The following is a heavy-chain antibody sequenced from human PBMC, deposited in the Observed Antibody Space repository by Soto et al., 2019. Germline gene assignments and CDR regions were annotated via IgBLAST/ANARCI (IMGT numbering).Heavy chain of an antibody. D-gene: IGHD5-12*01. Sequence: SQTLSLNFAFSVDSVSINTASWNWVRQSPSRGLEWLGRTYSRSKWYNDYAVSVKSRIIINPDTSKNQFSLQLNSVTPEDTAVYYCAKGDNLGPKTGYAFDPWGQGSLVTVSS. CDR3: AKGDNLGPKTGYAFDP. CDR2: TYSRSKWYN. V-gene: IGHV6-1*01. CDR1: VDSVSINTAS. J-gene: IGHJ5*02.